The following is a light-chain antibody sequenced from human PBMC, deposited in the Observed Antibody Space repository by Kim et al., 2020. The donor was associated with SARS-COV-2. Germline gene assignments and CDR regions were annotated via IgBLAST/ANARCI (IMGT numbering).Light chain of an antibody. V-gene: IGKV2-30*01. J-gene: IGKJ4*01. CDR2: QVS. CDR3: MQGTHWPLT. Sequence: PASISCRSSQSLVNRDGNTYLNWLQQRPGQSPRRLIYQVSKRDSGVPDRFSASGSGTDFTLKISRVEAEDVGVYYCMQGTHWPLTFGGGTKVDIK. CDR1: QSLVNRDGNTY.